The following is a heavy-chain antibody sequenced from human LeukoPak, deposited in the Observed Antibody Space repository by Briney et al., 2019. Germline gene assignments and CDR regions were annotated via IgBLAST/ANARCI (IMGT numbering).Heavy chain of an antibody. V-gene: IGHV3-30*02. Sequence: RTGGSLRLSCAASGFSFSDFGMHWIRQAPGKGLEWVTLIRSDGSSIYYADSVKGRFTISRDNSRNTLYLQMNSLRVEDTAVYYCAKDRDEYGNDCWGQGILVTVS. CDR1: GFSFSDFG. CDR2: IRSDGSSI. J-gene: IGHJ4*02. D-gene: IGHD4-11*01. CDR3: AKDRDEYGNDC.